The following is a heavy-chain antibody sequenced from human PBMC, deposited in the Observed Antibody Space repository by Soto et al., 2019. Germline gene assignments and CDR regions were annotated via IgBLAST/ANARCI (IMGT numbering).Heavy chain of an antibody. V-gene: IGHV3-48*02. D-gene: IGHD6-6*01. Sequence: EVQLVESGGGLVQPGGSLRLSCAASGFTFSSYSMNWVRQAPGKGLEWVSNISSSSSTIYYADSGKGRFTISRDNAKNSLYLQMNSLRDEDTAVYYCARPEYISSAYGIDVWGQGTTVTVSS. CDR3: ARPEYISSAYGIDV. CDR2: ISSSSSTI. CDR1: GFTFSSYS. J-gene: IGHJ6*02.